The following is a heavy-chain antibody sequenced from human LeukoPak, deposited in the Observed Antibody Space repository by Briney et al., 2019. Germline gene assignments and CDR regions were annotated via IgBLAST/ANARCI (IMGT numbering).Heavy chain of an antibody. CDR1: GFTFSSCG. V-gene: IGHV3-23*01. CDR3: ARALGRGRYFDY. CDR2: ISGSGGRT. J-gene: IGHJ4*02. D-gene: IGHD1-1*01. Sequence: TGGSLRLSCAASGFTFSSCGMSWVRQTPGKGLEWVSGISGSGGRTYQADSVKGRFTISRDNAKNTLYLQMNSLRAEDTAVYYCARALGRGRYFDYWGQGTLVTVSS.